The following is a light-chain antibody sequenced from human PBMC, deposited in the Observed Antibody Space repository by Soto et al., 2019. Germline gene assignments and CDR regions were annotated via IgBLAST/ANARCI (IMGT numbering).Light chain of an antibody. CDR3: AAWDGSLNGWV. V-gene: IGLV1-44*01. J-gene: IGLJ3*02. Sequence: QSALTQPPSASGTPGQRVTISCSGSSSNIGSDTVNWYQQLPGTAPKLLIYSNNQRPSGVPDRFSGSKSGTSASLAISGLQSEDEADYYCAAWDGSLNGWVFGGGTQLTVL. CDR1: SSNIGSDT. CDR2: SNN.